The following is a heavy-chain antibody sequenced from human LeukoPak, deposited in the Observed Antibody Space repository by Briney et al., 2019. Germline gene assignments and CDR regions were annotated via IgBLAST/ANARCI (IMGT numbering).Heavy chain of an antibody. CDR1: GGSISSGGYY. V-gene: IGHV4-31*03. J-gene: IGHJ5*02. Sequence: SQTLSVTCTVSGGSISSGGYYWGWIRQHPGNGLEWIGSIYYSGSPYYSLSLKSRVSILVDTSKNQFSLRLSSVTAADTAVYYCARDLGGFDPWGQGALVTVSS. CDR3: ARDLGGFDP. CDR2: IYYSGSP.